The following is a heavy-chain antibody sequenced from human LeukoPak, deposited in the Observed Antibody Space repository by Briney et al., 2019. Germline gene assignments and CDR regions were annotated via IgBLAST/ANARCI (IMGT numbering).Heavy chain of an antibody. CDR2: TYTGGNS. CDR3: AKDWGSSGWYNYFDP. J-gene: IGHJ5*02. CDR1: GFTFSSYT. V-gene: IGHV3-66*02. D-gene: IGHD6-19*01. Sequence: GGSLRLSCAASGFTFSSYTMNWVRQAPGKGLEWVSVTYTGGNSYYADSVKGRFTISRDNSKNTLYLQMDSLRTEDTAVYYCAKDWGSSGWYNYFDPWGQGTLVTVSS.